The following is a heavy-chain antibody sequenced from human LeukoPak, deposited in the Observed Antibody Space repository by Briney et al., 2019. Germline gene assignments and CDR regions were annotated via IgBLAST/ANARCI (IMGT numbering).Heavy chain of an antibody. CDR3: ARLFSGGSWSYYPSYGMDV. J-gene: IGHJ6*02. D-gene: IGHD3-10*01. Sequence: SETLSLTCTVSGGSISSSSYYWGWIRQPPGKGLEWIGRIYYSGSTYYNPSLKSRVTISVDTSKNQFSLKLSSVTAADTAVYYCARLFSGGSWSYYPSYGMDVWGQGTTVTVSS. CDR1: GGSISSSSYY. V-gene: IGHV4-39*01. CDR2: IYYSGST.